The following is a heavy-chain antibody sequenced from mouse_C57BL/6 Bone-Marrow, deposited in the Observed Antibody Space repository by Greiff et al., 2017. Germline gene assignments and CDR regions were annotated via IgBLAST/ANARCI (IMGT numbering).Heavy chain of an antibody. CDR1: GYTFTSYW. Sequence: QVQLQQPGAELVKPGASVKLSCKASGYTFTSYWMHWVKQRPGQGLEWIGMIHPNSGSTNYNEKFKGKATFTADTSSNTAYMQLSSLTTEDSAIYYCALYGWYFDVWGTGTTVTVSS. CDR3: ALYGWYFDV. CDR2: IHPNSGST. J-gene: IGHJ1*03. V-gene: IGHV1-64*01. D-gene: IGHD1-1*01.